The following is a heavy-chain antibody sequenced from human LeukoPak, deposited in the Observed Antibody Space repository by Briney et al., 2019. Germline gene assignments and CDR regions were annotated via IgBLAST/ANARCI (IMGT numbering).Heavy chain of an antibody. CDR2: MKRDGSEI. Sequence: SGGSLRLSCAASGFTFSTYWMTWVRQAPGKGLEWVANMKRDGSEIYYAGSVKGRFTISRDNAKNSLYLQMNSLRAEDTAVYYCARYTEYYFDYGGQGTLVTVSS. CDR3: ARYTEYYFDY. D-gene: IGHD2-2*02. J-gene: IGHJ4*02. V-gene: IGHV3-7*01. CDR1: GFTFSTYW.